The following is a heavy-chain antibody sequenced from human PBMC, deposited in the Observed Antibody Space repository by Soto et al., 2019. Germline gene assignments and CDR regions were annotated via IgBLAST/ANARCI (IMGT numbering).Heavy chain of an antibody. CDR3: AIPSRGRPNYAMDF. V-gene: IGHV1-69*14. J-gene: IGHJ6*02. D-gene: IGHD3-10*01. Sequence: QDRLVQSGAEVKKPGSSVKVSCKAYGGTFSAYAFSWVRQAPGQGLEWVGGIVPTVGTPKYAEKFQGRVTIPADTSTSTVSLFLSSLRSEATAVYYCAIPSRGRPNYAMDFWGQGTTVTVSS. CDR2: IVPTVGTP. CDR1: GGTFSAYA.